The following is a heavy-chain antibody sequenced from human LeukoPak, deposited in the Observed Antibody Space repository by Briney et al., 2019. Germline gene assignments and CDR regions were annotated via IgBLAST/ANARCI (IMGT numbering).Heavy chain of an antibody. Sequence: ASVKVSCKASGGTFSSYTFSWVRQATGQGLEWMGGIIPIFGTANYAQKFQGRVTITADESTSTAYMELSSLRSEDTAVYYCASTAYCGGDCSIPLFDYWGQGTLVTVSS. CDR1: GGTFSSYT. CDR2: IIPIFGTA. D-gene: IGHD2-21*02. J-gene: IGHJ4*02. CDR3: ASTAYCGGDCSIPLFDY. V-gene: IGHV1-69*13.